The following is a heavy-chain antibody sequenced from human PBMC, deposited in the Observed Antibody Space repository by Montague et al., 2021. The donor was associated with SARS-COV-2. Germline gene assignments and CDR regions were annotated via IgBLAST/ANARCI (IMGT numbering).Heavy chain of an antibody. V-gene: IGHV2-5*02. D-gene: IGHD4-23*01. CDR3: AHKVKWELYYFDY. Sequence: PALAKPTQTLTQTCTVSGFSLSTSGEGVGWIHQPPGKALEWLALIFWDDDKRYSPSLKNRVTITKDTSKNQVVLRMTNMDPLDTATYYCAHKVKWELYYFDYWGQGTLVTVSS. J-gene: IGHJ4*02. CDR1: GFSLSTSGEG. CDR2: IFWDDDK.